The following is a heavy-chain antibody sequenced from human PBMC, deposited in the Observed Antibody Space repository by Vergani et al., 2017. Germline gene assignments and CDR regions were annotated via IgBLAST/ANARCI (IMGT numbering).Heavy chain of an antibody. D-gene: IGHD6-25*01. Sequence: QVQLVESGGGVVQPGRSLRLSCAASGFTFSSYGMHWVRQAPGKGLEWVAVIWDDGSNKNYADAVKGRFTISRANSTNTLYLQMNSLRAVNTAVYYCARGKRGSGQERLYCYYMDVWGKGTTVTVSS. CDR2: IWDDGSNK. J-gene: IGHJ6*03. V-gene: IGHV3-33*01. CDR1: GFTFSSYG. CDR3: ARGKRGSGQERLYCYYMDV.